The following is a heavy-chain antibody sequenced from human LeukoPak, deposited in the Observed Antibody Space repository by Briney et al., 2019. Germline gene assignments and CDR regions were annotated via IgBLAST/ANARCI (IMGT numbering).Heavy chain of an antibody. V-gene: IGHV3-30*02. D-gene: IGHD5-18*01. Sequence: GGSLRLSCAASGFTFSNYGVHWVRQAPGKGLEWVAFIWYDGSNKYYADSVKGRFNISRDNSKNTLYLQIDSLRAEYTALYYCAEPLAGYSSAFDYWGQGTLVTVSS. CDR3: AEPLAGYSSAFDY. CDR2: IWYDGSNK. CDR1: GFTFSNYG. J-gene: IGHJ4*02.